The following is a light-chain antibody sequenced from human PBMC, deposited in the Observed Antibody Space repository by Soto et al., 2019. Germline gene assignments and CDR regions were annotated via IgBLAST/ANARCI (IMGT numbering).Light chain of an antibody. CDR2: GAS. CDR3: QQYNNWPRT. CDR1: QSVSSN. J-gene: IGKJ1*01. V-gene: IGKV3-15*01. Sequence: EIVMTQSPATLSVSPGERATLSCRASQSVSSNLAWYQQKPGQATRLLIYGASTRTTGIPDRFSGSGSGTEFTLTISSLQSEDFAVYYCQQYNNWPRTFGQGTKVEIK.